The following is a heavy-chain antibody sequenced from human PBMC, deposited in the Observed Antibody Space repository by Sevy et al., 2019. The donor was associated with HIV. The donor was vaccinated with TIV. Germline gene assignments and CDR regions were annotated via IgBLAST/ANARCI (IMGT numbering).Heavy chain of an antibody. J-gene: IGHJ4*01. CDR2: IDQDGSDR. D-gene: IGHD1-26*01. CDR1: GFTLSNYW. V-gene: IGHV3-7*01. CDR3: ARDLFSGSYYENY. Sequence: GGSLRLSCAVSGFTLSNYWMSWVRQAPGKGLEWVANIDQDGSDRYYVDSVKGRFTISRDNAKKSLYLQMNSLRAEDTAVYYCARDLFSGSYYENYWGQGTLVTVSS.